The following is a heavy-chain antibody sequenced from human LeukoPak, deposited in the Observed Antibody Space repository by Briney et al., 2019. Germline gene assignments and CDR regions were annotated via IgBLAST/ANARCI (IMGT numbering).Heavy chain of an antibody. Sequence: ASVKVSCKASGYTFTGYDINWVRQALGQGLEWMGWMNPYTGDTGYAQNLQGRVTMTRNTSIDTAYMDLSGLTSEDTAVYYCTRGSLSGSSRDYWGQGTLVTVSS. CDR2: MNPYTGDT. V-gene: IGHV1-8*01. CDR3: TRGSLSGSSRDY. D-gene: IGHD1-26*01. J-gene: IGHJ4*02. CDR1: GYTFTGYD.